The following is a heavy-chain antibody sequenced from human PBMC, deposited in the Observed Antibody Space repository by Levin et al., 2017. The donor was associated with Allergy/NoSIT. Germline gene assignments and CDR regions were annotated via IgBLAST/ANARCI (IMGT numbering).Heavy chain of an antibody. J-gene: IGHJ2*01. Sequence: GESLKISCAASGFTFSSYGMHWVRQAPGKGLEWVAVISYDGSNKYYADSVKGRFTISRDNSKNTLYLQMNSLRAEDTAVYYCAKVRGRSGGWYSWYFDLWGRGTLVTVSS. D-gene: IGHD6-19*01. CDR2: ISYDGSNK. CDR1: GFTFSSYG. V-gene: IGHV3-30*18. CDR3: AKVRGRSGGWYSWYFDL.